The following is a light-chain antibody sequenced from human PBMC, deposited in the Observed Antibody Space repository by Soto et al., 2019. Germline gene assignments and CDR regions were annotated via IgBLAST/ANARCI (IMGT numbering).Light chain of an antibody. J-gene: IGKJ2*01. CDR3: QQRSNWPPLYT. V-gene: IGKV3-11*01. CDR1: QSVSSY. CDR2: DAS. Sequence: EIVLTQSPATLSLSRAERATLSCRASQSVSSYLAWYQQKPGQAPRLLIYDASNRATGIPARFSGSGSGTDFTLTISSLEPEDFAVYYCQQRSNWPPLYTFGQGTKLEIK.